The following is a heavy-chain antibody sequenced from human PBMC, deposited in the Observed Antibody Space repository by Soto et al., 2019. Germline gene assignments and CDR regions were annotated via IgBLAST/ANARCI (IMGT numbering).Heavy chain of an antibody. CDR2: TYYRSKWYN. V-gene: IGHV6-1*01. D-gene: IGHD2-2*02. CDR1: GDSVSSNSAA. J-gene: IGHJ4*02. CDR3: ARSPAYCSSTSCYTDYYFDY. Sequence: QVQLQQSGPGLVKPSQTLSLTCAISGDSVSSNSAAWNWIRQSPSRGLEWLGRTYYRSKWYNDYAVSVKSRITINPDTSKNQFSLQLNSVTPEDTAVYYCARSPAYCSSTSCYTDYYFDYWGQGTLVTVSS.